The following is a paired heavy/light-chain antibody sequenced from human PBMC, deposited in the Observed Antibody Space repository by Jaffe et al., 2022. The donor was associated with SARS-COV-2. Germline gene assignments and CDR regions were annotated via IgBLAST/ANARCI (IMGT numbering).Light chain of an antibody. J-gene: IGKJ5*01. Sequence: DIQMTQSPSSLSASVGDRVTITCRASQSITNYLAWYQQRPGKVPKLLIYAASTLQSGVPSRFSGSGSGTDFTLTISSLQPEDVATYYCQKYNSAPITFGQGTRLEIK. CDR2: AAS. CDR1: QSITNY. V-gene: IGKV1-27*01. CDR3: QKYNSAPIT.
Heavy chain of an antibody. V-gene: IGHV3-23*01. J-gene: IGHJ4*02. CDR2: IAGTGGNT. Sequence: EVQLLESGGGLVQPGGSLRLSCAASGFMFSGHAMTWVRQAPGKGLEWVSAIAGTGGNTYYADSVRGRFTISRDNSKDTLYLQMNSLRAEDTAIYYCAKDNYVGTAGPFYFDYWGQGALVTVSS. CDR1: GFMFSGHA. CDR3: AKDNYVGTAGPFYFDY. D-gene: IGHD4-4*01.